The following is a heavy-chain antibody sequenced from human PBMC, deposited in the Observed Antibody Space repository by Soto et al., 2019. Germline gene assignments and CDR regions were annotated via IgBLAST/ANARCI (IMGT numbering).Heavy chain of an antibody. CDR3: ATNEGRDGYSFDY. CDR1: GVTFSRQD. D-gene: IGHD5-12*01. CDR2: IIPIFGSP. Sequence: SVKVSCKASGVTFSRQDMRWVRQAPGQGLEWMGGIIPIFGSPQYAEKFQDRVTITADESTSTATMELSSLTSEDTAVYYCATNEGRDGYSFDYWGQGTLVTVSS. V-gene: IGHV1-69*13. J-gene: IGHJ4*02.